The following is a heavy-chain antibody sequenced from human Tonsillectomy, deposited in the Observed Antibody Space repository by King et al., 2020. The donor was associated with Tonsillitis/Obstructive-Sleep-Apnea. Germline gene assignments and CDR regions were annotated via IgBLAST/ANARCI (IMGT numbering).Heavy chain of an antibody. Sequence: VQLVESGGDLVKPGGSLRLSCAASGFTFSDYYMSWIRQAPGNGLEWVSYISSSGTTIYYADSVKGRFTVSRDNAKNSLYLQMSSLTAEDTAVYYFARGEVDSESYYGMDVWGQGTTVTVSS. CDR3: ARGEVDSESYYGMDV. CDR2: ISSSGTTI. D-gene: IGHD5-18*01. J-gene: IGHJ6*02. CDR1: GFTFSDYY. V-gene: IGHV3-11*01.